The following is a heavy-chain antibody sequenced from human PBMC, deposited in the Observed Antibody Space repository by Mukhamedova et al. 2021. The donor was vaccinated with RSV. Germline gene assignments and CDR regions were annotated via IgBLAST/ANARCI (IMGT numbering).Heavy chain of an antibody. V-gene: IGHV4-31*02. D-gene: IGHD2-2*01. CDR1: GGYY. Sequence: GGYYWSWIRQHPGKGLEWIGYIYYSGSTYYNPSLKSRVTISVDTSKNQFSLKLSSVTAADTAVYYCARVVVPAAPIDYWGQGTLVT. CDR3: ARVVVPAAPIDY. J-gene: IGHJ4*02. CDR2: IYYSGST.